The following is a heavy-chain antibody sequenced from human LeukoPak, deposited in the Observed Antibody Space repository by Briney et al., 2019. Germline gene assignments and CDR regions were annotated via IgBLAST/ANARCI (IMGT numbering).Heavy chain of an antibody. CDR3: ARGADTHFDY. Sequence: GGSLRLSCAASGFTFSNYDMHWVRQATGKGLEWVSAIGTAGDTYYQGSVRGRFTLSRENAKNSLYLQMNSLTAGDTAVYYCARGADTHFDYWGQGILVTVSS. V-gene: IGHV3-13*04. CDR1: GFTFSNYD. J-gene: IGHJ4*02. D-gene: IGHD2-15*01. CDR2: IGTAGDT.